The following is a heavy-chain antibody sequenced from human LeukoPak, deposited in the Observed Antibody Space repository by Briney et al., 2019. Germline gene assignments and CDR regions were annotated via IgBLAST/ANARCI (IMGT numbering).Heavy chain of an antibody. CDR2: ISGSGGST. J-gene: IGHJ4*02. Sequence: GGSLRLSCAASGFTLSSYAMSWLRQAPGKGLEWVSAISGSGGSTYYADSVKGRFTISRDNSKNTLYLQMNSLRAEDTAVYYCAKDLYRIVVVPAAPSGFDYWGQGTLVTVSS. CDR1: GFTLSSYA. V-gene: IGHV3-23*01. D-gene: IGHD2-2*01. CDR3: AKDLYRIVVVPAAPSGFDY.